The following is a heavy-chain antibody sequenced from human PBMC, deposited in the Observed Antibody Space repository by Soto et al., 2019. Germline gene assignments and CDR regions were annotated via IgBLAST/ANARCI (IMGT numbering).Heavy chain of an antibody. D-gene: IGHD3-16*01. CDR2: IIPIFGTA. CDR3: ARAEARGMLYYFDY. J-gene: IGHJ4*02. CDR1: GGTFSSYA. V-gene: IGHV1-69*06. Sequence: SVKVSCKASGGTFSSYAISWVRQAPGQGLEWMGGIIPIFGTANYAQKFQGRVTISVDKSKNQFSLKLSSVTAADTAVYYCARAEARGMLYYFDYWGQGTLVTVSS.